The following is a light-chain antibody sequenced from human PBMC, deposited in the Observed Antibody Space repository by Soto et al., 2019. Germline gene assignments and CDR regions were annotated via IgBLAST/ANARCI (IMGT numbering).Light chain of an antibody. CDR1: QSVSRTY. V-gene: IGKV3-20*01. CDR2: ATS. J-gene: IGKJ1*01. CDR3: QQYGRSGT. Sequence: IVLTQAPGTLPLSPGQRAPRACRASQSVSRTYLAWYQQKPVQAPRLLIYATSSRATGIPDRFSGSGSGTDFTLTISRLEPEDFAVYYCQQYGRSGTFGQGTKVDIK.